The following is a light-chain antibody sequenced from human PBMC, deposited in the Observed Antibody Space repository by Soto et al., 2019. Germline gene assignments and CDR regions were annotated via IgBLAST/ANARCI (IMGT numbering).Light chain of an antibody. CDR2: DVS. V-gene: IGLV2-14*01. Sequence: QSALTQPASVSGSPGQSITISCTGSSSDIGIYKFVSWYQQSPGKVPKLILYDVSYRPSGISNRFIGFKSGNTASLTISGLQAEDEADYYCKSYTTSNTFVFGGGTKLTVL. CDR1: SSDIGIYKF. CDR3: KSYTTSNTFV. J-gene: IGLJ2*01.